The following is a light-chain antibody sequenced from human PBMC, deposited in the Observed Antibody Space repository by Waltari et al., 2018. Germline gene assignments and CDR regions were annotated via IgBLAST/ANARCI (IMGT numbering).Light chain of an antibody. J-gene: IGLJ3*02. CDR2: QDT. CDR1: ILGNKY. CDR3: QALGTGAWV. V-gene: IGLV3-1*01. Sequence: SYELTQPPSVSVSPGQTASITCSGDILGNKYASWYQQKPGQSPLLVIYQDTNRPSGIPERFSGSKSGNAATLTISWTQAMDEADYYCQALGTGAWVFGGGTKLTVL.